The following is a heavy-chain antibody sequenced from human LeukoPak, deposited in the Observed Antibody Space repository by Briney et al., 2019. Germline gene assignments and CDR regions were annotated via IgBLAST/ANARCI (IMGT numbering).Heavy chain of an antibody. Sequence: GGSLRLSCAASGFTFSGSAMHWVRQASGKGLEWVGRIRSKANSYATAYAASVKGRFTISRDDSKNTAYLQMNSLKTEDTAVYYCTRHEHCGGDCPPGDYWGQGTLVTVSS. D-gene: IGHD2-21*02. J-gene: IGHJ4*02. CDR1: GFTFSGSA. CDR2: IRSKANSYAT. CDR3: TRHEHCGGDCPPGDY. V-gene: IGHV3-73*01.